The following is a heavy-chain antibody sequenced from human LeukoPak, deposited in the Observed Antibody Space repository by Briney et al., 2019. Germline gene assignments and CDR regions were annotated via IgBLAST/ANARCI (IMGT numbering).Heavy chain of an antibody. J-gene: IGHJ5*02. CDR2: IYYSGST. D-gene: IGHD6-13*01. CDR3: ARHELASFSSSWYDFWREKHNNNNWFDP. V-gene: IGHV4-59*08. Sequence: PSETLSLTCTVSGGSISSYYWGWIRQPPGKGLEWIGYIYYSGSTNYNPSLKSRVTISVDTSKNKFSLKLSSVTAADTAVYYCARHELASFSSSWYDFWREKHNNNNWFDPWGQGTLVTVSS. CDR1: GGSISSYY.